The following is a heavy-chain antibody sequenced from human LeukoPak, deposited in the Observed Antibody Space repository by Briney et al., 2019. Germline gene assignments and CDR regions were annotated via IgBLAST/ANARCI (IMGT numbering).Heavy chain of an antibody. CDR2: IYWDDDK. D-gene: IGHD3-22*01. J-gene: IGHJ5*02. V-gene: IGHV2-5*02. CDR3: AHKMPLYDSSGYLTFWFDP. Sequence: SGPTLVNPTQTLTLTCTFSGFSLNTSGVGVGWIRQPPGKALEWLALIYWDDDKRYSPSLKSRLTITKDTSKNQVVLTMINMDPVDTAIYYCAHKMPLYDSSGYLTFWFDPWGQGTLVTVSS. CDR1: GFSLNTSGVG.